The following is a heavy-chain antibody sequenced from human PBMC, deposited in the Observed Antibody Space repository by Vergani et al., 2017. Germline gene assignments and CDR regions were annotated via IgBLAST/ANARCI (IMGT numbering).Heavy chain of an antibody. V-gene: IGHV3-20*04. Sequence: EVQLVESGGGVVRPGGSLRLSCAASGFTFDDYGMSWVRQAPGKGLEWVSGINWNGGSTGYADSVKGRFTISRDNAKNSLYLQMNSLRAEDTALYYCARAVSYDILTGYYYYMDVWGKGTTVTVSS. CDR3: ARAVSYDILTGYYYYMDV. CDR2: INWNGGST. CDR1: GFTFDDYG. J-gene: IGHJ6*03. D-gene: IGHD3-9*01.